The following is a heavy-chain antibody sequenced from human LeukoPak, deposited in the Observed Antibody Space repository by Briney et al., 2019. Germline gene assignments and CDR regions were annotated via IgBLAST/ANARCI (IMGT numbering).Heavy chain of an antibody. J-gene: IGHJ4*02. CDR2: IYYSGST. Sequence: PSETQSLTCTVSGGSISSYYWSWIRQPPGKGLEWIGYIYYSGSTNYNPSLKSRVTISVDTSKNQFSLKLSSVTAADTAVYYCARDDILTGYYDLWGQGTLVTVSS. D-gene: IGHD3-9*01. V-gene: IGHV4-59*01. CDR3: ARDDILTGYYDL. CDR1: GGSISSYY.